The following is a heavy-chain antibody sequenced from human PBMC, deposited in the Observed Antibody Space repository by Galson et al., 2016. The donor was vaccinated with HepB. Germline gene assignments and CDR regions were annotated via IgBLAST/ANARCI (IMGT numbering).Heavy chain of an antibody. CDR1: GFTFQGYS. V-gene: IGHV3-30-3*01. J-gene: IGHJ6*02. CDR2: ISYDGIDK. D-gene: IGHD3-10*01. Sequence: SLRLSCAGSGFTFQGYSIHWVRQPPGKGLEWLTLISYDGIDKFYADSVKGRFTISRDNSNNTLYLVMNSLRTEDTAVYYCARDRGVTRNLGMDVWGQGTTVTVS. CDR3: ARDRGVTRNLGMDV.